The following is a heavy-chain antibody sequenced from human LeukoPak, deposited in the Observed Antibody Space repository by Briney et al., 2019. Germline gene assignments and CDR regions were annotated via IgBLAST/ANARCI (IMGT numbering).Heavy chain of an antibody. Sequence: GGSLRLSCAASGFTFISYAMSWVRQAPGKGLEWVSGISGSGVSTYYADSVKGRFTISRDNSKNTLYLQMSSLRAEDTAVYYCVKSASSYYDSSGYYFDYWGQGTLVTVSS. CDR1: GFTFISYA. V-gene: IGHV3-23*01. J-gene: IGHJ4*02. CDR2: ISGSGVST. CDR3: VKSASSYYDSSGYYFDY. D-gene: IGHD3-22*01.